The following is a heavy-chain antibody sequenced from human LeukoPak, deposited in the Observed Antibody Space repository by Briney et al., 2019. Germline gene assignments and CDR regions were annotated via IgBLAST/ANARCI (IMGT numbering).Heavy chain of an antibody. CDR2: INPSGGST. J-gene: IGHJ4*02. D-gene: IGHD3-3*01. CDR1: GYTFTSYY. Sequence: ASVKVSCKASGYTFTSYYMHWVRQAPGQGLEWMGIINPSGGSTSYAQKFQGRGTMTRDTSTSTVYMELSSLRSEDTAVYYCARAGHYDFWSGYYIDYWGQGTLVTLSS. V-gene: IGHV1-46*03. CDR3: ARAGHYDFWSGYYIDY.